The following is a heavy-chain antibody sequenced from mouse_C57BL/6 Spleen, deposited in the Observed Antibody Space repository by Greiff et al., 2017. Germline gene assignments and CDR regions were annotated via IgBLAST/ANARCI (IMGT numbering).Heavy chain of an antibody. J-gene: IGHJ2*01. Sequence: QVQLQQSGAELVMPGASVKLSCKASGYTFTSYWMHWVKQRPGQGLEWIGKIDPSDSYTNYNQKFKGKSTLTVDKSSSTAYMQLSSLTSEDSAVYYCARGSGYRDWGQGTTLTVSS. CDR2: IDPSDSYT. V-gene: IGHV1-69*01. CDR3: ARGSGYRD. CDR1: GYTFTSYW. D-gene: IGHD3-2*02.